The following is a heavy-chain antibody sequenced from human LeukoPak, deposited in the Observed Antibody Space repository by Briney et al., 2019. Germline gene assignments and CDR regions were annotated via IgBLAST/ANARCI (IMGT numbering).Heavy chain of an antibody. CDR3: ASSLTAMVIRGGFDY. V-gene: IGHV1-2*02. Sequence: GASVKVSCKASGYTFTGYYMHWVRQAPGQGLEWMGWINPNSGGTNYAQKFQGRVTMTRDTSISTAYMELSRLRSDDTAVYYCASSLTAMVIRGGFDYWGQGTLVTVSS. D-gene: IGHD5-18*01. CDR1: GYTFTGYY. J-gene: IGHJ4*02. CDR2: INPNSGGT.